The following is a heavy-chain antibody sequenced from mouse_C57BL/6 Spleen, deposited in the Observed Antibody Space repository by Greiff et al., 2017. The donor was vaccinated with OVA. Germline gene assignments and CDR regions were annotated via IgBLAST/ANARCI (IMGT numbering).Heavy chain of an antibody. J-gene: IGHJ3*01. D-gene: IGHD2-12*01. CDR2: INPSNGGT. CDR1: GYTFTSYW. V-gene: IGHV1-53*01. CDR3: AESNYSETWFDY. Sequence: QVQLQQPGAELVKPGASVKLSCKASGYTFTSYWMHWVKQRPGQGLEWIGNINPSNGGTNYNEKFKSKATLTVDKSSSTAYMQLSSLTSEDSAVFYCAESNYSETWFDYWGQGTLVTVSA.